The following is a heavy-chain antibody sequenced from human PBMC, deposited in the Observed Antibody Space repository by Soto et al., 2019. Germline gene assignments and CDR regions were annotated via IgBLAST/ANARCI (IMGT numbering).Heavy chain of an antibody. CDR3: ARDGYSSGYYYRWFDP. CDR1: GGTFSSYA. Sequence: SVKVSCKASGGTFSSYAISWVRQAPGQGLEWMGGIIPIFGTANYAQKFQGRVTITADKSTSTAYMELSGLRSEDTAVYYCARDGYSSGYYYRWFDPWGQGTLVTVSS. J-gene: IGHJ5*02. V-gene: IGHV1-69*06. D-gene: IGHD3-22*01. CDR2: IIPIFGTA.